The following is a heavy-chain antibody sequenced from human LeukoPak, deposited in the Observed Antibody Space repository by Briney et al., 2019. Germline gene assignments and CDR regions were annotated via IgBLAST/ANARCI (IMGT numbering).Heavy chain of an antibody. J-gene: IGHJ4*02. Sequence: GGSLRLSCAASGFTFSNYWMHWVRQAPGKGLVWVSRINSDGINTSYADSVKGRFTISRDNAKNTLNLQMNSLRAEDTAVYYCTREVQAAGKTLDYWGQGTLITVSS. CDR2: INSDGINT. D-gene: IGHD6-13*01. V-gene: IGHV3-74*01. CDR1: GFTFSNYW. CDR3: TREVQAAGKTLDY.